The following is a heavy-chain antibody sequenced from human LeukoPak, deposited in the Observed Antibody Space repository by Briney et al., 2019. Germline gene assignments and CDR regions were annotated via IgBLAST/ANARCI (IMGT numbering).Heavy chain of an antibody. D-gene: IGHD3-10*01. CDR1: GGSISSSSTY. CDR2: IYYSGDT. CDR3: ARHDYSGLDNWFDP. J-gene: IGHJ5*02. V-gene: IGHV4-39*01. Sequence: SETLSHTCTVSGGSISSSSTYWGWIRQPPGKGLEWIGSIYYSGDTYYNPSLRSRVTISVDTSNNQFSLKLGSVTAADTAMYHCARHDYSGLDNWFDPWGQGTLVTVSS.